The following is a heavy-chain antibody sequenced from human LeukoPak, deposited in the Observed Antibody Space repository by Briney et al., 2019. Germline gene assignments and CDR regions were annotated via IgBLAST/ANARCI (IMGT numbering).Heavy chain of an antibody. V-gene: IGHV3-9*01. CDR3: AKAPYYDILTAPYYFDY. J-gene: IGHJ4*02. Sequence: GRSLRLSCAASGFTFDDYAMHWVRQAPGKGLEWVSGISWNSGSIGYADSVKGRFTISRDNAKNSLYLQMNSLRGEDTALYYCAKAPYYDILTAPYYFDYWGQGTLVTVSS. D-gene: IGHD3-9*01. CDR2: ISWNSGSI. CDR1: GFTFDDYA.